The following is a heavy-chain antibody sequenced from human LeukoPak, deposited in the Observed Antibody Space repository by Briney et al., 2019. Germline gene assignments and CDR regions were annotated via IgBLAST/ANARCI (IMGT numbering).Heavy chain of an antibody. J-gene: IGHJ4*02. V-gene: IGHV1-69-2*01. CDR2: VDPEDGET. D-gene: IGHD3-22*01. Sequence: GDSVKISCKVSGYTFTDYYMHWVQQPPGKGLEWMGLVDPEDGETIYAEKFQGRVTITPDTSTDTAYMELSSLRSEDTAVYYCATERRRYYDSSGYSAGFDYWGQRTLVTVSS. CDR3: ATERRRYYDSSGYSAGFDY. CDR1: GYTFTDYY.